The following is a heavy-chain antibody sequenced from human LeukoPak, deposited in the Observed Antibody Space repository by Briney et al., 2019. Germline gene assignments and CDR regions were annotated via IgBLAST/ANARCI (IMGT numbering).Heavy chain of an antibody. CDR1: GFTFSSYA. Sequence: GRSLRLSCAASGFTFSSYAMSWVRQAPGKGLEWVSAISGSGGSTYYADSVKGRFTISRDNSKNTLYLQMNSLRAEDTAVYYCAKDPRRIPSHFDYWGQGTLVTVSS. CDR3: AKDPRRIPSHFDY. J-gene: IGHJ4*02. CDR2: ISGSGGST. D-gene: IGHD6-6*01. V-gene: IGHV3-23*01.